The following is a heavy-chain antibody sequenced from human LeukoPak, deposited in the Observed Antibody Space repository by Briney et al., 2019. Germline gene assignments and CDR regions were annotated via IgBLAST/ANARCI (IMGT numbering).Heavy chain of an antibody. D-gene: IGHD3-10*01. CDR3: AKDRDYGSGIFDY. V-gene: IGHV3-23*01. CDR1: GFSFSDYA. CDR2: ISGSGGTT. Sequence: GGSLRLSCAASGFSFSDYAMSWVRQAPGKGLEWVSVISGSGGTTYYADSVKGRFTISRDNSKNTLYLQMNSLRAEDTAVYYCAKDRDYGSGIFDYWGQGTLVTVSS. J-gene: IGHJ4*02.